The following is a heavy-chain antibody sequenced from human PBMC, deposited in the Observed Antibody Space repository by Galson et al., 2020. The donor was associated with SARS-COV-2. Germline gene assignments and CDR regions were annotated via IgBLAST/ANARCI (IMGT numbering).Heavy chain of an antibody. D-gene: IGHD4-17*01. CDR1: VFSLITTGMC. J-gene: IGHJ4*02. Sequence: SGPTLVKPTQTLTLNCTFSVFSLITTGMCVSWTRQPPGKALEWLARLDWDDDKYYSTSLKTRLTISNDTSKNQVVLTMTNMDPVDTATYYCARASGDYVDYGGQGTLVTVSS. V-gene: IGHV2-70*11. CDR3: ARASGDYVDY. CDR2: LDWDDDK.